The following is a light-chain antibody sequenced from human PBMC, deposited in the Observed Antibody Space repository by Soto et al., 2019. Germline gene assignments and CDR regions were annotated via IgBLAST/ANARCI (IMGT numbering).Light chain of an antibody. CDR2: SNN. V-gene: IGLV1-44*01. CDR3: AAWDDSLSGNV. CDR1: SSNIGGNS. J-gene: IGLJ1*01. Sequence: QSVLTQPPSASGTPGQRVTISCSGSSSNIGGNSVNWYQHLPGTAPKLLIYSNNQRPSGVPDRFSGSKSGTSASLAISGLQSEDEADYYCAAWDDSLSGNVFGVGTKVTVL.